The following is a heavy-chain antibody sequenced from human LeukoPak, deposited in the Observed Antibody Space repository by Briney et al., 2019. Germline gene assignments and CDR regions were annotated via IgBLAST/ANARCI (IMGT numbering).Heavy chain of an antibody. CDR1: RYXLTGHY. V-gene: IGHV1-2*02. Sequence: ASVKVSCKAFRYXLTGHYIHWLRQAPGQGLEWMGYIDPSSGDTNCAQKFQARVTMTRDTSVSTAYMELSRLTSDDTAIYFCTRSQFYYGAGSLGFDPWGQGTLVTVSS. J-gene: IGHJ5*02. CDR3: TRSQFYYGAGSLGFDP. D-gene: IGHD3-10*01. CDR2: IDPSSGDT.